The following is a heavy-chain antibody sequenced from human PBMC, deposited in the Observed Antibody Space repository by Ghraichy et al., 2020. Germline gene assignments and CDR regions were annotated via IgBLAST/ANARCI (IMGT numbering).Heavy chain of an antibody. Sequence: SETLSLTCTVSGGSISSYYWSWIRQPPGKGLEWIGYIYYSGSTNYNPSLKSRVTISVDTSKNQFSLKLSSVTAADTAVYYCARESPRAYYDFWSGLFGVWGKGTTVTVSS. CDR1: GGSISSYY. J-gene: IGHJ6*04. CDR2: IYYSGST. D-gene: IGHD3-3*01. CDR3: ARESPRAYYDFWSGLFGV. V-gene: IGHV4-59*01.